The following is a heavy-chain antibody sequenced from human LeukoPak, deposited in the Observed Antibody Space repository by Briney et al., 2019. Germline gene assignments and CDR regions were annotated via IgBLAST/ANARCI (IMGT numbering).Heavy chain of an antibody. D-gene: IGHD3-22*01. J-gene: IGHJ4*02. CDR2: ISAYNGNT. Sequence: GASVKVSCKASGYTFTSYGISWVRQAPGQGLEWMGWISAYNGNTNYAQKLQGRVTMTTDTSTSTAYMELRSLRSDDTAVYYCARDQILYYYDSSGYYSYWGQGTLVTVSS. V-gene: IGHV1-18*01. CDR3: ARDQILYYYDSSGYYSY. CDR1: GYTFTSYG.